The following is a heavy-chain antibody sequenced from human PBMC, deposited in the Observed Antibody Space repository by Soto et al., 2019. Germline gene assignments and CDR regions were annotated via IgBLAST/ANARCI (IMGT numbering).Heavy chain of an antibody. V-gene: IGHV1-69*01. CDR2: VIPVHGTA. Sequence: QVQLVQSGAEVKKPGSSVKVSCKASGGTFSSNGISWVRQAPGQGLEWMGEVIPVHGTASYAQNFQGRVTMTADESTSTAYMELSSLRSEDTAVYYCARARYCTNGICLMPRDYYGMDVWGQGTTVTVSS. D-gene: IGHD2-8*01. CDR1: GGTFSSNG. J-gene: IGHJ6*02. CDR3: ARARYCTNGICLMPRDYYGMDV.